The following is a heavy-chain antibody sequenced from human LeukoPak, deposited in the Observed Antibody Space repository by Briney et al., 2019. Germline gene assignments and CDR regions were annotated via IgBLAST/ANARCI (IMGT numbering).Heavy chain of an antibody. D-gene: IGHD3-10*01. Sequence: HTGGSLRLSCEASGFTFSGYAVSWVRQAPGKGLEWVSVIYSGGSTYYADSVKGRFTISRDNSKNTLYLQMNSLRAEDTAVYYCARGVSYGSGSYIGDPWGQGTLVTVSS. CDR3: ARGVSYGSGSYIGDP. J-gene: IGHJ5*02. CDR2: IYSGGST. CDR1: GFTFSGYA. V-gene: IGHV3-53*01.